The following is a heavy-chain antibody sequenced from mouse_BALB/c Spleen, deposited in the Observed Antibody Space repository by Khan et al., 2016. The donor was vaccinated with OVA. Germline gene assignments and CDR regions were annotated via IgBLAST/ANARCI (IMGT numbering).Heavy chain of an antibody. V-gene: IGHV1S137*01. J-gene: IGHJ3*01. Sequence: VELVESGPELVRPGVSVKISCKGSGYTFTDYAMHWVKQSHAKSLEWIGVISTYYGHTDYNQKFKGKATMTVDKSSSTAYMELARLTSEDSAIFYRARGGGFAYWGQGTLVTVSA. CDR3: ARGGGFAY. CDR2: ISTYYGHT. CDR1: GYTFTDYA.